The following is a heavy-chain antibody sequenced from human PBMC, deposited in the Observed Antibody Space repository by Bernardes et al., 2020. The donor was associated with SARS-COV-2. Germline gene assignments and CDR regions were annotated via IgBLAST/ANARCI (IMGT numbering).Heavy chain of an antibody. CDR3: ARSAGMDV. J-gene: IGHJ6*02. CDR1: GFDFSDYW. Sequence: SLTLSCACSGFDFSDYWMTWVRQAPGKGLEWVANIKRDGSETYYVDSVKGRFTISRDNAKNLVFLQMNSLRAEDTAVFYCARSAGMDVWGQGTMVTVSS. V-gene: IGHV3-7*03. CDR2: IKRDGSET.